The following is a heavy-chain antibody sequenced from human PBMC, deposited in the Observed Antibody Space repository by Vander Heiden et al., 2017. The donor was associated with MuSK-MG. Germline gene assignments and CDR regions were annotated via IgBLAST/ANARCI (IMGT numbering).Heavy chain of an antibody. V-gene: IGHV4-59*08. D-gene: IGHD2-8*01. CDR2: IYYSGST. J-gene: IGHJ6*03. Sequence: QVQLQESGPGLVKPSETLSLPCTVSGGSLSSYYWNSIRQPPGKGLEWIGYIYYSGSTNYNPSLKSRVTISVDTSKNQFSLKLSSVTAADTAVYYCARGGVMVYAISYYYYYMDVWGKGTTVTVSS. CDR1: GGSLSSYY. CDR3: ARGGVMVYAISYYYYYMDV.